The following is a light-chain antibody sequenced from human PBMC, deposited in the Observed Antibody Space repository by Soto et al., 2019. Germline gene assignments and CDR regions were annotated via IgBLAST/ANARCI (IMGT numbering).Light chain of an antibody. Sequence: EIVLTQSAGTLSLSPGERATLSCRASQRISSSYLAWYQQKPGQAPRLLVYGASSRATGIPDRFSGSGSGTDFTLTISRLEPEDFAVYYCQQYGSSRFTFGPGTKVDIK. V-gene: IGKV3-20*01. CDR3: QQYGSSRFT. CDR2: GAS. CDR1: QRISSSY. J-gene: IGKJ3*01.